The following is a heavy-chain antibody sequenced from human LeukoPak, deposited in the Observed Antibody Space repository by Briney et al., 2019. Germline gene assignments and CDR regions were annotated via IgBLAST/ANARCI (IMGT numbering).Heavy chain of an antibody. CDR2: IYPGESDT. J-gene: IGHJ4*02. CDR3: ARPLRDIAAAGTGSGFDY. V-gene: IGHV5-51*01. CDR1: GSRFTSYC. D-gene: IGHD6-13*01. Sequence: GESLKFSCQGSGSRFTSYCIGWVRQVPGKGLEWMGIIYPGESDTRYSPSFQGQVTISADKSNSTAYLQWSSLKASGTAQNYCARPLRDIAAAGTGSGFDYWGQGTLVTVSS.